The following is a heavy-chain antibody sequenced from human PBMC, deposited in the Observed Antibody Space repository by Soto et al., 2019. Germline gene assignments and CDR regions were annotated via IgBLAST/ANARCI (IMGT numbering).Heavy chain of an antibody. CDR2: IIPILGIA. D-gene: IGHD2-2*01. V-gene: IGHV1-69*04. J-gene: IGHJ5*02. Sequence: SVKVSCKASGGTFSSYTISWVRQAPGQGLEWMGRIIPILGIANYAQKFQGRVTITADKSTSTAYMELSSLRSEDTAVYYCAREDLGYCSSTSCYWFDPWGQGTLVTVSS. CDR1: GGTFSSYT. CDR3: AREDLGYCSSTSCYWFDP.